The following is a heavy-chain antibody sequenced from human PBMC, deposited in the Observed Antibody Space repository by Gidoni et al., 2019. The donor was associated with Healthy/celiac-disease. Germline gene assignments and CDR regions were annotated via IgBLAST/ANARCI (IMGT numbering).Heavy chain of an antibody. CDR1: VYTFTSYY. V-gene: IGHV1-46*01. J-gene: IGHJ4*02. Sequence: QVQLVQSGAEVKQPGASVTVSCKASVYTFTSYYMHWVRQAPGQGLEWMGIINPSGGSTSYGQKFQGRVTMTRDTSTSTVYMELSSLRSEDTAVYYCAREVYYYDSSGYYYEDYWGQGTLVTVSS. CDR3: AREVYYYDSSGYYYEDY. CDR2: INPSGGST. D-gene: IGHD3-22*01.